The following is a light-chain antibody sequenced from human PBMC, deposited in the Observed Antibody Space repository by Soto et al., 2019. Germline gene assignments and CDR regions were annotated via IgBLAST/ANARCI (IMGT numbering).Light chain of an antibody. V-gene: IGKV3-11*01. CDR1: QSVSSY. Sequence: LSPGERETLSCGASQSVSSYLAWYQQKPGQAPRLLIFDASNRATGIPARFSGSRSGTDFTLTISSLQPEDVAVYHCQQRINWPLTFGGGTKVDIK. CDR2: DAS. J-gene: IGKJ4*01. CDR3: QQRINWPLT.